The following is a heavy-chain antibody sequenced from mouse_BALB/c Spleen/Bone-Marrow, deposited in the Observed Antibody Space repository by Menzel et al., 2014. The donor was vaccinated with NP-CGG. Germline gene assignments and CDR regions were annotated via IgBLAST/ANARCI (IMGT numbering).Heavy chain of an antibody. CDR3: ARLGYYGGFAY. V-gene: IGHV4-1*02. J-gene: IGHJ3*01. D-gene: IGHD2-3*01. Sequence: DVKLVESGGGLVQPGRSLKISCAASGFDFSGFWMGWVRLAPGKGLEWIGEINPDSSTINYTPSLKDRFIISRDNAKNTLCLQMSKVRSEDTALYYWARLGYYGGFAYWGQGTLVTVSA. CDR1: GFDFSGFW. CDR2: INPDSSTI.